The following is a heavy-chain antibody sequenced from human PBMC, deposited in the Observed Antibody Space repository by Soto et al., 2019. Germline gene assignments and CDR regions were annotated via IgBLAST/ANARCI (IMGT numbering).Heavy chain of an antibody. V-gene: IGHV1-69*01. J-gene: IGHJ5*02. Sequence: QVQLVQSGAEVKKPGSSVKVSCKASGGTFSSYAISWVRQAPGQGLEWMGGIIPIFGTANYAQKFQGRVTMTADESTSTAYMELSSLRSEDTAVYYCARAGLGCSGGSCYDWFDPWGQGTLVTVSS. CDR3: ARAGLGCSGGSCYDWFDP. D-gene: IGHD2-15*01. CDR2: IIPIFGTA. CDR1: GGTFSSYA.